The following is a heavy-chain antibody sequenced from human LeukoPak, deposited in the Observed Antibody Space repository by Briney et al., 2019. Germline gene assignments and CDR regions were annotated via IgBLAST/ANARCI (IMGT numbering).Heavy chain of an antibody. CDR1: GFTFNSYA. Sequence: GGTLRLSCAASGFTFNSYAMNWVRQAPGKGLEWVSTISSSGNNTYYTDSVKGRFTISRDNAKNSLYLQMNSLRAEDTALYYCARGGSYGGYHSYWGQGTLVTVSS. D-gene: IGHD4-23*01. V-gene: IGHV3-21*01. J-gene: IGHJ4*02. CDR2: ISSSGNNT. CDR3: ARGGSYGGYHSY.